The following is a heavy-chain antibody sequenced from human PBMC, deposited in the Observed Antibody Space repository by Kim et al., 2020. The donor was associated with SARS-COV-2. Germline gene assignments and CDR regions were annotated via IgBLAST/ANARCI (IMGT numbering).Heavy chain of an antibody. V-gene: IGHV1-69*13. CDR1: GGTFSSYA. J-gene: IGHJ6*02. CDR2: IIPIFGTA. D-gene: IGHD6-19*01. CDR3: ARGWYSSSSGQQWLVPDYYYYGMDV. Sequence: SVKVSCKASGGTFSSYAISWVRQAPGQGLEWMGGIIPIFGTANYAQKFQGRVTITADESTSTAYMELSSLRSEDTAVYYCARGWYSSSSGQQWLVPDYYYYGMDVWGQGTTVTVSS.